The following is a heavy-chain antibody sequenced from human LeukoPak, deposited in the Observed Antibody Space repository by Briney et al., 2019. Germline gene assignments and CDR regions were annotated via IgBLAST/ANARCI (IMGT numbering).Heavy chain of an antibody. CDR1: GYTFTGYY. D-gene: IGHD1-26*01. CDR3: ARARSIVGVSPFQH. V-gene: IGHV1-2*02. CDR2: INPNSGGT. Sequence: ASVKVSCKASGYTFTGYYMHWVRQAPGQGLEWMGWINPNSGGTNYAQKFQGRVTMTRDTSISTAYMELSRLRSDDTAVYYCARARSIVGVSPFQHWGQGTLVTVSS. J-gene: IGHJ1*01.